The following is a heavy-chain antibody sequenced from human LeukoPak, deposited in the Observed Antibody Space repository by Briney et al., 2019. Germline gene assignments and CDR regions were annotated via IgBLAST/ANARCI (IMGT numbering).Heavy chain of an antibody. CDR3: ARASYSYGHY. V-gene: IGHV3-48*03. CDR1: GFTLSSYE. J-gene: IGHJ4*02. Sequence: GGSLRLSCAASGFTLSSYEMNWVRQAPGKGLEWVSYISSSGSTIYYADSVKGRFTISRDNAKNSLYLQMNSLRAEDTAVYYCARASYSYGHYWGQGTLVTVSS. CDR2: ISSSGSTI. D-gene: IGHD5-18*01.